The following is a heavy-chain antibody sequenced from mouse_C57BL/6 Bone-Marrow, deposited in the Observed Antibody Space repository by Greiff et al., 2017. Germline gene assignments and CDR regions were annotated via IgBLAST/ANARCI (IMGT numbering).Heavy chain of an antibody. Sequence: QVQLQQPGAELVRPGSSVKLSCKASGYTYTSYWMDWVKQRPGQGLEWIGNIYPSDSETHYNQKFKDKATLTVDNSASTAYMQLSSLTSEDSAVYYCAKRSIYLDYGGQGTTLTVSS. V-gene: IGHV1-61*01. CDR1: GYTYTSYW. J-gene: IGHJ2*01. D-gene: IGHD1-1*01. CDR2: IYPSDSET. CDR3: AKRSIYLDY.